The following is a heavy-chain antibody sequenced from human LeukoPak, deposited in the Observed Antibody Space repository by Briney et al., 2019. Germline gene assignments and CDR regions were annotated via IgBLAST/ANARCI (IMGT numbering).Heavy chain of an antibody. CDR3: ARDFERYYDRSGYYDY. Sequence: TSETLSLTCSVSGGSISRSSYYWGWIRQPPGKGLEWIGSINYSGSTYYNPSLMSRVTISVDTSKNQFSLKLNSVTAADTAVYYCARDFERYYDRSGYYDYWGQGTLVTVSS. CDR1: GGSISRSSYY. D-gene: IGHD3-22*01. V-gene: IGHV4-39*07. J-gene: IGHJ4*02. CDR2: INYSGST.